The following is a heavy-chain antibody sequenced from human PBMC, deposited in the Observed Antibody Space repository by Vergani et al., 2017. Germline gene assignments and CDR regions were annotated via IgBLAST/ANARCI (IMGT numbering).Heavy chain of an antibody. D-gene: IGHD3-22*01. V-gene: IGHV3-33*01. CDR3: ARLSYDTTPYLQGGYDC. Sequence: QVQLEESGGGVVQPGRSLRLSCAGSGFTLSSHAMHWVRQAPGKGLEWVAFIWYDGSKEYYADSVKGRFTISRDNSKNTLYLQMNNLRAADTAVYYCARLSYDTTPYLQGGYDCWGQGTLVSVSS. J-gene: IGHJ4*02. CDR2: IWYDGSKE. CDR1: GFTLSSHA.